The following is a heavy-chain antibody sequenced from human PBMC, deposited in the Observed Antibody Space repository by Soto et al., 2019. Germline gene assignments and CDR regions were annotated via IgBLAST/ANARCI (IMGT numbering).Heavy chain of an antibody. CDR3: ARDDPVTRTIDY. D-gene: IGHD4-17*01. V-gene: IGHV4-34*12. Sequence: QVQLQQWGAGLLKPSETLSLTCVVYGESFSGYYWSWIRQPPGQGLEWIGGIINSGTTNYNPSLKSRVTMSVDMSKNQFSLNLKSVTAADTGVYYCARDDPVTRTIDYWGQGTLVTVSS. CDR1: GESFSGYY. CDR2: IINSGTT. J-gene: IGHJ4*02.